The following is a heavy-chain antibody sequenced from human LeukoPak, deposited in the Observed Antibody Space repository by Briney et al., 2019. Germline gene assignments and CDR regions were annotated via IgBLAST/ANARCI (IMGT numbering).Heavy chain of an antibody. CDR3: AKDWNPSPNWFGP. V-gene: IGHV3-23*01. CDR2: VSNRGVGT. D-gene: IGHD1-1*01. J-gene: IGHJ5*02. Sequence: PGGSLRLSCAASGFIFSTYAMNWVRQAPGKGLEWISGVSNRGVGTNYAASVKCRFTISRDSSKNMLYLQMNGLRAEDTAVYYCAKDWNPSPNWFGPWGQGTLVIVSS. CDR1: GFIFSTYA.